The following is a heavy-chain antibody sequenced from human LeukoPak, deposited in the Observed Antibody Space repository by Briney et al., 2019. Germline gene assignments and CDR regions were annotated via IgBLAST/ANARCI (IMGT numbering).Heavy chain of an antibody. D-gene: IGHD6-13*01. CDR2: ISGSGGATS. V-gene: IGHV3-23*01. CDR3: AKDGSSGIAATADAFDI. CDR1: GFTFSSYT. Sequence: SGGSVRLSCAASGFTFSSYTMTWVRQAQGTGLEWVPSISGSGGATSYYADSVEGRFTISRDNSKNTLYLQMNSLRAEDTAIYYCAKDGSSGIAATADAFDIRGPGKPGTVSS. J-gene: IGHJ3*02.